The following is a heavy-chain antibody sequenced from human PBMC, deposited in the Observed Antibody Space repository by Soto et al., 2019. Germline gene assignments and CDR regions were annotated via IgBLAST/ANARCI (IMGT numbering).Heavy chain of an antibody. CDR3: VQLGPDYYYGIDV. D-gene: IGHD6-6*01. J-gene: IGHJ6*02. V-gene: IGHV3-64D*06. CDR2: ISSNGGST. CDR1: GFAFSSYD. Sequence: GSLRLSCSASGFAFSSYDMYWVRQAPGKGLQSVSGISSNGGSTYYADSVKGRFTISRDNSKNTLYLQMSSLRVEDTAVYYCVQLGPDYYYGIDVWGQGTTVTVSS.